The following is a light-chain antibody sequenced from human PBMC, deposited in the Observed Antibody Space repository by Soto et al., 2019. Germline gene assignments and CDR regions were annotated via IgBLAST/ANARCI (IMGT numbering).Light chain of an antibody. CDR2: GAS. CDR3: QQYGSSPQT. J-gene: IGKJ5*01. V-gene: IGKV3-20*01. Sequence: EMVLTKSPGTLSLSPGERATLSCRASQRVSSSYLAWYQQKPGQAPRLLIYGASSRATGIPDRFSGSGSGTDFTLTISRLEPEDFAVYYCQQYGSSPQTFGQGTRLEIK. CDR1: QRVSSSY.